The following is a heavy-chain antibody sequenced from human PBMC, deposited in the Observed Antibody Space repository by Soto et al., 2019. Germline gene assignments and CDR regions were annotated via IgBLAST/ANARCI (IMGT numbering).Heavy chain of an antibody. V-gene: IGHV3-9*01. D-gene: IGHD2-8*01. CDR1: VISFDDYA. Sequence: GGSLRLSCVISVISFDDYAMHWVRQVPGKGLDLVSGINWDSGDIGYADSVKGRFTISIDNAKNSLYLQMNSLKTEDTALYYCAKDTAPGFYDANGHLDYWGQGTPVTV. J-gene: IGHJ4*02. CDR2: INWDSGDI. CDR3: AKDTAPGFYDANGHLDY.